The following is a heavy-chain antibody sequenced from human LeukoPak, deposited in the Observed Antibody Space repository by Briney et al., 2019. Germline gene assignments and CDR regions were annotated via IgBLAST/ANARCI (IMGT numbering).Heavy chain of an antibody. V-gene: IGHV4-59*01. J-gene: IGHJ5*02. D-gene: IGHD5-12*01. CDR2: INYSGTT. CDR3: ASGSSGYDP. CDR1: GGSISGYY. Sequence: ETLSLTCTVSGGSISGYYWTWIRQPPGKGLEYIGYINYSGTTNHNPSLKSRVTISVDTSKNQFSLKLSSVTAADTAVYYCASGSSGYDPWGQGTLVTVSS.